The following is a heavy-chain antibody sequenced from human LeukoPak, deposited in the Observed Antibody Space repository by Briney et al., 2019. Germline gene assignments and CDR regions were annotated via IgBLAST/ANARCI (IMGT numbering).Heavy chain of an antibody. D-gene: IGHD3-10*01. Sequence: SETLSLTCTVSGGSISSYYWSWIRQPPGKGLEWIGYIYYSGSTNYNPSLKSRVTISVDTSKNQFSLKLSSVTAADTAVYYCARRAGSESQPLVYWGQGTLVTVSS. J-gene: IGHJ4*02. CDR3: ARRAGSESQPLVY. V-gene: IGHV4-59*08. CDR2: IYYSGST. CDR1: GGSISSYY.